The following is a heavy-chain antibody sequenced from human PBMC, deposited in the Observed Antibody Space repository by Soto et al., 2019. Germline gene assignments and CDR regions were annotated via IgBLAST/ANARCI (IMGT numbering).Heavy chain of an antibody. CDR2: ISAYNGNT. CDR3: ARDENLIAVAGTVDY. V-gene: IGHV1-18*01. D-gene: IGHD6-19*01. Sequence: ASVKVSCKASGYTFTSYGISWVRQAPGQGLEWMGWISAYNGNTNYAQKLQGRVTMTTDTSTSTAYMELRSLRSDDTAVYYCARDENLIAVAGTVDYWGQGTLVTVSS. CDR1: GYTFTSYG. J-gene: IGHJ4*02.